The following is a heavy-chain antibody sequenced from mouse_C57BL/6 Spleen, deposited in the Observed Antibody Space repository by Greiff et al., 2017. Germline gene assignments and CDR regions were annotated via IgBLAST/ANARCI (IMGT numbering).Heavy chain of an antibody. CDR1: GFSLTSYG. D-gene: IGHD2-1*01. CDR3: AKGNGNYEDWFAC. J-gene: IGHJ3*01. CDR2: ILGDGST. Sequence: VQLQQSGPGLVAPSQSLSITCTVSGFSLTSYGVSWVRQPPGKGLEWLGVILGDGSTNYHSALISRLSFSTDNSKSQVFLKLNSLQTDDTATYYWAKGNGNYEDWFACWGQGTLDTVSA. V-gene: IGHV2-3*01.